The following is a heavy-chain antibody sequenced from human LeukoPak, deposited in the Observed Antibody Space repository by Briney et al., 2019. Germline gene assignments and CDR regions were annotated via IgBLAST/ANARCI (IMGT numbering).Heavy chain of an antibody. Sequence: GGPLRPSCPAFGFTFSSYEMNWVRKAPGKGLEWVSYISSSGSTIYYADSVKGRFTISRDNAKNSLYLQMNSLRAEDTAVYYCAELGITMIGGVWGKGTTVTISS. J-gene: IGHJ6*04. CDR1: GFTFSSYE. D-gene: IGHD3-10*02. CDR3: AELGITMIGGV. V-gene: IGHV3-48*03. CDR2: ISSSGSTI.